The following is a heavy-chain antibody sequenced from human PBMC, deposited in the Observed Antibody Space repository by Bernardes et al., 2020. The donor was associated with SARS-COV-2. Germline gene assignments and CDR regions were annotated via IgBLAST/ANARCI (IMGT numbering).Heavy chain of an antibody. D-gene: IGHD2-15*01. Sequence: GSLRLSCAASGFTFSSYWMHWVRQVPGKGLVWVSRTSGDGTSTSYADSVKGRFIISRDNAKNTLYLQLNSLTAEDTAVYYCARGPNGGNYYVGDYWGQGTPVTVSS. CDR1: GFTFSSYW. V-gene: IGHV3-74*01. CDR3: ARGPNGGNYYVGDY. CDR2: TSGDGTST. J-gene: IGHJ4*02.